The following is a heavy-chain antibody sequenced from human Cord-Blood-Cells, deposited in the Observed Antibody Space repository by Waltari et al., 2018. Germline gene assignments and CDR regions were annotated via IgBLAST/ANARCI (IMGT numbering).Heavy chain of an antibody. CDR1: GGSFSGYS. V-gene: IGHV4-34*01. Sequence: QVQLQQWGAGLLKPSETMSLTCAVYGGSFSGYSWSWIRQPPGKGLAWIGEINHSGSTNYNPSLKSRVTISVDTSKNQFSLKLSSVTAADTAVYYCARAGAAQYYFDYWGQGTLVTVSS. CDR3: ARAGAAQYYFDY. CDR2: INHSGST. D-gene: IGHD7-27*01. J-gene: IGHJ4*02.